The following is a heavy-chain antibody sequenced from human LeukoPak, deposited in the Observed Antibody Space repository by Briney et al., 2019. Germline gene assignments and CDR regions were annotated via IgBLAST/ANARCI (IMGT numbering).Heavy chain of an antibody. CDR3: ARETDSTLFDY. D-gene: IGHD2-2*01. CDR1: GFTFSDYF. CDR2: ISSSGSTI. V-gene: IGHV3-11*04. J-gene: IGHJ4*02. Sequence: GGSLRLSCAASGFTFSDYFMSWIRQAPGKGLEWVSYISSSGSTIYYADSVKGRFTISRDNAKNSLYLQMNSLRAEDTAVYYCARETDSTLFDYWGQGTLVTVSS.